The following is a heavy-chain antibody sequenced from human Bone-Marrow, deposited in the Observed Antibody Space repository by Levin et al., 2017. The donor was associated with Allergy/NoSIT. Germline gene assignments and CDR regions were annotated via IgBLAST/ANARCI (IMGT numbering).Heavy chain of an antibody. CDR3: ARDRSHDRRNWFDP. CDR2: ISSSSSYI. CDR1: GFTFSSYS. D-gene: IGHD1-1*01. Sequence: GESLKISCAASGFTFSSYSMNWVRQAPGKGLEWVSSISSSSSYIYYADSVKGRFTISRDNAKNSLYLQMNSLRAEDTAVYYCARDRSHDRRNWFDPWGQGTLVTVSS. V-gene: IGHV3-21*01. J-gene: IGHJ5*02.